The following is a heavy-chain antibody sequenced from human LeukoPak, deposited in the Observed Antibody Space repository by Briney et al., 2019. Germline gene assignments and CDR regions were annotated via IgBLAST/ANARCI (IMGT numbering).Heavy chain of an antibody. CDR2: IYYSGST. CDR1: GGSISSYY. Sequence: SETLSLTCTVSGGSISSYYWSWIRQPPGKGLEWIGYIYYSGSTNYNPSLKSRVTISVDTSKNQFSLKLSSVTAADTAVYYCARRHSSDSPYYYGMDVWGQGTTVTVSS. J-gene: IGHJ6*02. V-gene: IGHV4-59*08. D-gene: IGHD6-19*01. CDR3: ARRHSSDSPYYYGMDV.